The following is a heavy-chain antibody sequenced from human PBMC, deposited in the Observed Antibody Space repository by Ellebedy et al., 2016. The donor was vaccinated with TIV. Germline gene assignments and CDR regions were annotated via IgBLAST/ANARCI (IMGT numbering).Heavy chain of an antibody. CDR2: IIPILGIA. CDR1: GGTFSSYA. J-gene: IGHJ6*02. Sequence: AASVKVSCKASGGTFSSYAISWVRQAPGQGLEWMGRIIPILGIANYAQKFQGRVTITADKSTSTAYMELSSLRSEDTAVYYCARSDLPRENYYYYGMDVWGQGTTVTVSS. D-gene: IGHD3/OR15-3a*01. V-gene: IGHV1-69*04. CDR3: ARSDLPRENYYYYGMDV.